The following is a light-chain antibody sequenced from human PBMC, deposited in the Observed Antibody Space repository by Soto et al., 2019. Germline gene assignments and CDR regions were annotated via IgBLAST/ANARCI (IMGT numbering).Light chain of an antibody. CDR2: GAS. CDR3: QQYSPWPT. J-gene: IGKJ1*01. Sequence: EIVMTQSPATLSVSPGERATLSCRASQSVSTNLACYQQKPGQAPRLLIYGASTRATGFPARFSGSGSGTEFILTISSLQSEDFAVYDCQQYSPWPTFGQGTKVDIK. V-gene: IGKV3-15*01. CDR1: QSVSTN.